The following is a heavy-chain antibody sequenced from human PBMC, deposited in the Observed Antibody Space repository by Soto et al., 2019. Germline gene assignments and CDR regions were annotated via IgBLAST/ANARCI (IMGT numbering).Heavy chain of an antibody. CDR3: AHPRGYGVFDAYDI. Sequence: LRLSCAASGFTFSTYAMSWVRQAPGKGLEWVSAISRDGYDIYYADSVKGRFTISRDNSRQMLFLQMHSLRPDDTAVYYCAHPRGYGVFDAYDIWGQGAMVTVSS. V-gene: IGHV3-23*01. CDR1: GFTFSTYA. CDR2: ISRDGYDI. J-gene: IGHJ3*02. D-gene: IGHD4-17*01.